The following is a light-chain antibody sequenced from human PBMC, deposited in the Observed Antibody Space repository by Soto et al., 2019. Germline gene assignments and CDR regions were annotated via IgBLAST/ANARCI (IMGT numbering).Light chain of an antibody. CDR3: SSYTSSSTVV. Sequence: QSALTQPASVSGSPGQSLTISCTGISSDVGGYNYVSWYQQHPGKAPKLMIYDVSNRPSGVSNRFSGSKSGNTASLTISGLQAEDDADYYCSSYTSSSTVVFGGGTKLTVL. CDR2: DVS. CDR1: SSDVGGYNY. V-gene: IGLV2-14*01. J-gene: IGLJ2*01.